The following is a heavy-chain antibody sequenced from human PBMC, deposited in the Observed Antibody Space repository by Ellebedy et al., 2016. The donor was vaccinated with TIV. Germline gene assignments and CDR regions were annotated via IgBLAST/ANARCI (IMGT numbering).Heavy chain of an antibody. Sequence: SETLSLTCSVSGVSISNSYWSWVRLPPGKGLEWIGYISPRGSTYYSPSLKSRVTISVATSKNQFSLQLTSVTAADTAVYYCARTFTERLGGSTTHWVLDYWGQGSLVSASS. CDR3: ARTFTERLGGSTTHWVLDY. CDR2: ISPRGST. V-gene: IGHV4-59*01. J-gene: IGHJ4*02. CDR1: GVSISNSY. D-gene: IGHD2/OR15-2a*01.